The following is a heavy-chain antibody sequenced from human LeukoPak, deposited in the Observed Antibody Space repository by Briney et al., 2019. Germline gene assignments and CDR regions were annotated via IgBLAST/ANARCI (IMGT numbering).Heavy chain of an antibody. CDR2: INHSGST. CDR3: ARDVGGGWFDP. CDR1: GGSFSGYY. Sequence: PSETLSLTCAVYGGSFSGYYWSWIRQPPGKGLEWIGEINHSGSTNYNPSLKSRVTISVDTSKNQFSLKLSSVTAADTAVYYCARDVGGGWFDPWGQGTLVIVSS. V-gene: IGHV4-34*01. D-gene: IGHD3-16*01. J-gene: IGHJ5*02.